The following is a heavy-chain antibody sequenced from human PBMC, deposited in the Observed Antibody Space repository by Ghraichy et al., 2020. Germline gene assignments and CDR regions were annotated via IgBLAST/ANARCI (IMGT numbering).Heavy chain of an antibody. J-gene: IGHJ4*02. CDR3: ARDRWPEDY. CDR1: GFTFTSYY. V-gene: IGHV3-7*03. CDR2: VNQDGSQK. D-gene: IGHD4-23*01. Sequence: LSLTCAASGFTFTSYYMSWVRQAPGKGLEWVANVNQDGSQKYYAGSVRGRFTISRDNAKNSMYLQMSSLGAEDTAVYYCARDRWPEDYWGQGTLVIVSS.